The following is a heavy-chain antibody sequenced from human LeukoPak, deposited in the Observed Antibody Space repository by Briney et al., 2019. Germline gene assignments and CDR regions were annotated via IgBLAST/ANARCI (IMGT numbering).Heavy chain of an antibody. CDR3: ARDDCSSTSCYKEGDFDY. J-gene: IGHJ4*02. D-gene: IGHD2-2*02. V-gene: IGHV3-21*01. CDR2: ISSSSSYI. Sequence: PGGSLKLSCAASGFSFSSYSMNRVRQAPGKGLEWVSSISSSSSYIYYADSVKGRFTISRDNAKNSLYLLMNSLRAEDTAVYYCARDDCSSTSCYKEGDFDYWGQGTLVTVSS. CDR1: GFSFSSYS.